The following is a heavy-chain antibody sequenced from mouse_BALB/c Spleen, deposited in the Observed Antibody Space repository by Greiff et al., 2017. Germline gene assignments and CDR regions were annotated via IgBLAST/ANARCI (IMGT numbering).Heavy chain of an antibody. CDR2: ISDGGSYT. Sequence: EVMLVESGGGLVKPGGSLKLSCAASGFTFSDYYMYWVRQTPEKRLEWVATISDGGSYTYYPDSVKGRFTISRDNAKNNLYLQMSSLKSEDTAMYYCARGGYGNSYYAMDYWGQGTSVTVSS. D-gene: IGHD2-1*01. CDR1: GFTFSDYY. CDR3: ARGGYGNSYYAMDY. J-gene: IGHJ4*01. V-gene: IGHV5-4*02.